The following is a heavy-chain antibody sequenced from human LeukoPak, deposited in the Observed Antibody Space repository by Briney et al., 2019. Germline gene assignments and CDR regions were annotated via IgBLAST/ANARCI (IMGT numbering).Heavy chain of an antibody. J-gene: IGHJ5*02. CDR3: ARDKWSGGGLSQFDP. CDR1: GGSISDYY. Sequence: SETLSLTCTVSGGSISDYYWSWIRQPPGKRLEWIAYIYYSGNTKVNPPLKSRVTVSVDTSKNQFSLKLTSVTAADTAVYYCARDKWSGGGLSQFDPWGQGTLVTVSS. CDR2: IYYSGNT. D-gene: IGHD2-15*01. V-gene: IGHV4-59*01.